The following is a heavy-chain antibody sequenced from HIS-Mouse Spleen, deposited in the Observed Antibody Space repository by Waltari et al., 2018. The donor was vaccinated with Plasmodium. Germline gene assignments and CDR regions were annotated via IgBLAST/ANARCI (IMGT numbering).Heavy chain of an antibody. CDR1: GFTFSSYW. V-gene: IGHV3-74*01. CDR2: INSDGSST. CDR3: ARSVTTFPYWYFDL. J-gene: IGHJ2*01. Sequence: EVQLVESGGGLVQPGGSLRLSCAASGFTFSSYWMHWVRQAPGKGLVWVSRINSDGSSTSYADSVKGRFTISRDNAKNTLYLQMNSLRAEDTAVYYCARSVTTFPYWYFDLWGRGTLVTVSS. D-gene: IGHD4-4*01.